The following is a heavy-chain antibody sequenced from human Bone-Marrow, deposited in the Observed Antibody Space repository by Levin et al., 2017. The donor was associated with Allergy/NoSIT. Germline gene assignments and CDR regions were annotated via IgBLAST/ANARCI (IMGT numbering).Heavy chain of an antibody. Sequence: GGSLRLSCAASGFTFSDYYMNWIRQTPGKGLEWVSYISSSTYTKYADSVKGRFTISKDNVKNSLHLQMHSLRAEDTAVYYCARGGKGYDDAFDIWGQGTLVTVSS. CDR2: ISSSTYT. CDR3: ARGGKGYDDAFDI. D-gene: IGHD2-2*01. CDR1: GFTFSDYY. V-gene: IGHV3-11*06. J-gene: IGHJ3*02.